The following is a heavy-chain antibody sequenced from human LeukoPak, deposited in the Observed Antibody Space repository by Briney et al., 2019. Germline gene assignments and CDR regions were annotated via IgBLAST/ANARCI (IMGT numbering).Heavy chain of an antibody. CDR3: ARELGTASGYAV. D-gene: IGHD5-12*01. J-gene: IGHJ4*02. Sequence: SETLSLTCTVSGDSVSSDSYYWSWIRQPPGTGLEWIGYIYYSGSTNYNPSLKSRVTISVDTSKNQFSLKLSSVTAADTAVYYCARELGTASGYAVWGQGTLVTVSS. V-gene: IGHV4-61*01. CDR1: GDSVSSDSYY. CDR2: IYYSGST.